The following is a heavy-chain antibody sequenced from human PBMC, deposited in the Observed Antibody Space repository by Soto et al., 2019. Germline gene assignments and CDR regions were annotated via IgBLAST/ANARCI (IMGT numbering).Heavy chain of an antibody. J-gene: IGHJ3*02. CDR1: GFTFSSYW. D-gene: IGHD2-8*01. CDR2: IKQDGSEK. CDR3: ARDNRDIVLMVYASDAFDI. V-gene: IGHV3-7*01. Sequence: PGGSLRLSCAASGFTFSSYWMSWVRQAPGKGLEWVANIKQDGSEKYYVDSVKGRFTISRDNAKNSLYLQMNSLRAEDTAVYYCARDNRDIVLMVYASDAFDIWGQGTMVTVSS.